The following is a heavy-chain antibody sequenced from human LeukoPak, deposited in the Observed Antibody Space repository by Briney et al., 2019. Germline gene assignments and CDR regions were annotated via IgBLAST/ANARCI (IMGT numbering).Heavy chain of an antibody. J-gene: IGHJ4*02. V-gene: IGHV1-24*01. D-gene: IGHD3-22*01. CDR3: ATDYYYDSSGSYYTVDY. CDR2: FDPKDGDT. CDR1: GYTLTELS. Sequence: ASVKVSCKVSGYTLTELSVHWVRQAPGKGLEWMGNFDPKDGDTIYAQRFQGRVTMTEDTSTDTAYMELSSLRSEDTAVYYCATDYYYDSSGSYYTVDYWGQGTLVTVSS.